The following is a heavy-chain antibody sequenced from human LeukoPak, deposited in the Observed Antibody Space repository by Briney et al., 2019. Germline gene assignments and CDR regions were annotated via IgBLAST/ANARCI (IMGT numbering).Heavy chain of an antibody. D-gene: IGHD4-11*01. CDR3: ATSGGDYRAGHYYYMGV. J-gene: IGHJ6*03. CDR2: INPNTAGT. V-gene: IGHV1-2*02. CDR1: GYTFTGYY. Sequence: ASVKVSCKASGYTFTGYYFHWVRQAPGQGLEWMGWINPNTAGTNYAQKFLGGVTLTWDTSISTAYMELNRLTSDDTAVYYCATSGGDYRAGHYYYMGVWGKGTSVTVSS.